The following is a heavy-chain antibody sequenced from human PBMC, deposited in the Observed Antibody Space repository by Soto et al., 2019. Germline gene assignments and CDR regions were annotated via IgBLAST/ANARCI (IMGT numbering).Heavy chain of an antibody. CDR2: IDPSDSYT. V-gene: IGHV5-10-1*01. Sequence: GESLKISCKGSGYSLTSYWISWVRQMPGKGLEWMGRIDPSDSYTNYSPSFQGHVTISADKSISTAYLQWSSLKASDTAMYYCARHRSSSGWYGMDVWGQGATVTVSS. CDR3: ARHRSSSGWYGMDV. J-gene: IGHJ6*02. D-gene: IGHD6-19*01. CDR1: GYSLTSYW.